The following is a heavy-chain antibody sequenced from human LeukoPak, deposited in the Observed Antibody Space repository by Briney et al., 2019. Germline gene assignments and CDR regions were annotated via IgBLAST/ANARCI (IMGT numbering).Heavy chain of an antibody. Sequence: GESLKISCRGSGYSFTTYWIGWVRQMPGKGLEWMGIIYPGDSDTRYTPSFQGQVTMSADKSINTAYLQWSSLKASDTAMYYCARQDSSGWYFFDYWGQGTLVTVSS. CDR2: IYPGDSDT. J-gene: IGHJ4*02. CDR1: GYSFTTYW. CDR3: ARQDSSGWYFFDY. V-gene: IGHV5-51*01. D-gene: IGHD6-19*01.